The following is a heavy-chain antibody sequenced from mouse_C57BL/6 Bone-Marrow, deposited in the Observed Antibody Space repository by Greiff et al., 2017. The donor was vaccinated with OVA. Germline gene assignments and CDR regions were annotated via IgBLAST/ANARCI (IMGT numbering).Heavy chain of an antibody. CDR2: INPNNGGT. J-gene: IGHJ2*01. V-gene: IGHV1-26*01. CDR1: GYTFTDYY. Sequence: EVQLQQSGPELVKPGASVKISCKASGYTFTDYYMNWVKQSHGKSLEWIGDINPNNGGTSYNQKFKGKATLTVDKSSSTAYMELRSLTSEDSAVYYCAPLDSSGYYFDYWGQGTTLTVSS. CDR3: APLDSSGYYFDY. D-gene: IGHD3-2*02.